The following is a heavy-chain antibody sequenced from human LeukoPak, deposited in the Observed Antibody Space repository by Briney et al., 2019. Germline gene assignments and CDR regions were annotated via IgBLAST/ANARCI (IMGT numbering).Heavy chain of an antibody. V-gene: IGHV3-7*01. D-gene: IGHD5-18*01. Sequence: GGSLRLSCEGSGFTFSNYWMGWVRQAPGKGLQWVANIKTDGSEKYYVDSVKGRFTISRDNAKNSLYLQMNSLRAEDTAVYYCARGNVRGYSYGFDNWGQGTLVTVSS. CDR3: ARGNVRGYSYGFDN. CDR2: IKTDGSEK. J-gene: IGHJ4*02. CDR1: GFTFSNYW.